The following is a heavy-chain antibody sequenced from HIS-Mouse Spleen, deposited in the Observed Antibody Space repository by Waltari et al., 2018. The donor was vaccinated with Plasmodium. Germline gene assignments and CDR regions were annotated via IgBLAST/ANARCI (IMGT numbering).Heavy chain of an antibody. D-gene: IGHD1-26*01. CDR3: ARRGGSYYYFDY. CDR2: IYYSGST. V-gene: IGHV4-39*01. J-gene: IGHJ4*02. Sequence: QLQLQESGPGLVKPSETLSPTRTVSGGSISSSSYYWGWIRQPPGKGLEWIGSIYYSGSTYYNPSLKSRVTISVDTSKNQFSLKLSSVTAADTAVYYCARRGGSYYYFDYWGQGTLVTVSS. CDR1: GGSISSSSYY.